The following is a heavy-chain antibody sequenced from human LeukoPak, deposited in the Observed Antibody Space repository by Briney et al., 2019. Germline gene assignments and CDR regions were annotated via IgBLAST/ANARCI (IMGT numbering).Heavy chain of an antibody. CDR2: IRYDGSNK. Sequence: GGSLRLSCAASGFTFSSYGKHWVRQAPGKGLEWVAFIRYDGSNKYYADSVKGRFTISRDNSKNTLYLQMNSLRAEDTAVYYCAKDSPDCSSTSCYTYYYYMDVWGKGTTVTVSS. CDR1: GFTFSSYG. CDR3: AKDSPDCSSTSCYTYYYYMDV. V-gene: IGHV3-30*02. J-gene: IGHJ6*03. D-gene: IGHD2-2*02.